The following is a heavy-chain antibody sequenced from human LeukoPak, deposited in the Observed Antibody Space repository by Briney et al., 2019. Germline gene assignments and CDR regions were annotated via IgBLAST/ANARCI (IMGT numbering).Heavy chain of an antibody. Sequence: SETLSLTCAVYGGSFSGYYWSWIRRPPGKGLEWIGEINHSGSTNYNPSLKSRVTISVDTSKNQFSLKLSPVTAADTAVYYCARGGPLGYCSSTSCYAPGDYWGQGTLVTVSS. CDR1: GGSFSGYY. D-gene: IGHD2-2*01. J-gene: IGHJ4*02. CDR2: INHSGST. CDR3: ARGGPLGYCSSTSCYAPGDY. V-gene: IGHV4-34*01.